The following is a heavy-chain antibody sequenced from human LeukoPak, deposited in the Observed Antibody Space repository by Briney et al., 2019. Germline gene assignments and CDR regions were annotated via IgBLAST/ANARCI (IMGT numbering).Heavy chain of an antibody. CDR1: GGSISSGDYY. CDR2: IYYSGST. D-gene: IGHD3-10*01. CDR3: ARFPRVLLWFGELDY. Sequence: SQTLSLTCTVSGGSISSGDYYWSWIRQPPGKGLEWIGYIYYSGSTHYNPSLKSRVTISVDMSKNQFSLKLSSVTAADTAVYYCARFPRVLLWFGELDYWGQGTLVTVSS. V-gene: IGHV4-30-4*08. J-gene: IGHJ4*02.